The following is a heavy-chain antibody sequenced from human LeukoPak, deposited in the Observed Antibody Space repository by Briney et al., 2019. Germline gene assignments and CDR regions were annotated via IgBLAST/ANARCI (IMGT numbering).Heavy chain of an antibody. Sequence: PGGSLRLSCAASGFTFSSYWMSWVRQAPGKGLEWVANIKEDGGDKYSVDSVKGRFTISRDNAKNSLYLQMNSLRGEDTAVYYCARDIDFRFDYWGQGTLVTVSS. J-gene: IGHJ4*02. V-gene: IGHV3-7*05. CDR2: IKEDGGDK. CDR1: GFTFSSYW. CDR3: ARDIDFRFDY.